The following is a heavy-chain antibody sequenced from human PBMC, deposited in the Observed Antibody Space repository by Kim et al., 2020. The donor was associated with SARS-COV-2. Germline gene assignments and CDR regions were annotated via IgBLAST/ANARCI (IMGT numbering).Heavy chain of an antibody. CDR3: AREGLRFLDGKYYYYGMDV. J-gene: IGHJ6*02. Sequence: GRFTISRDNSKNTLYLQMGSLRAEDMAVYYCAREGLRFLDGKYYYYGMDVWGQGTTVTVSS. D-gene: IGHD3-3*01. V-gene: IGHV3-64*01.